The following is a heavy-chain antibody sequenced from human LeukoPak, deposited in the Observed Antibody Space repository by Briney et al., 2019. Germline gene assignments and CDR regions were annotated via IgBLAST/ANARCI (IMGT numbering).Heavy chain of an antibody. CDR3: ARNFGSGCFDY. CDR1: GGSISSSNYY. D-gene: IGHD6-19*01. Sequence: SETLSLTCTVSGGSISSSNYYWGWIRQPPGKGLEWIGSIYYSGSTSYNPSLKSRVTISVDTSKNQFSLKLSSVTAADTAVYYCARNFGSGCFDYWGQGTLVTVSS. J-gene: IGHJ4*02. V-gene: IGHV4-39*07. CDR2: IYYSGST.